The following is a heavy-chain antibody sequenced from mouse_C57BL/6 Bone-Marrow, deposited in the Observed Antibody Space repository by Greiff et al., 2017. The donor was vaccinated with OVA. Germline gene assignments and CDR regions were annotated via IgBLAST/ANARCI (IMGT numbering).Heavy chain of an antibody. D-gene: IGHD1-1*01. CDR3: ARRGSSSY. CDR2: IDPSDSYT. CDR1: GYTFTSYW. J-gene: IGHJ2*01. Sequence: QVQLQQPGAELVRPGNSVKLSCKASGYTFTSYWMHWVKQRPGQGLEWIGVIDPSDSYTNYNQKFKGKATLTVDTSSSTAYMQLSSLTSEDSAVYYCARRGSSSYWGQGTTLTVSS. V-gene: IGHV1-59*01.